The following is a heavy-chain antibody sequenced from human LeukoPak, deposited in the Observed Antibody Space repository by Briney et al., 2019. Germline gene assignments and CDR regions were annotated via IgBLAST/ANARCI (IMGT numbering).Heavy chain of an antibody. CDR2: INTNTGNP. V-gene: IGHV7-4-1*02. CDR1: GYTFTSYA. D-gene: IGHD4-17*01. Sequence: ASVKVSCKASGYTFTSYAMNWVRQAPGQGLEWMGWINTNTGNPTYAQGFTGRFVFSLDTSVSTAYLQISSLKVEDTAVYYCARDPLWGDYTGNDAFDIWGQGTMVTVSS. J-gene: IGHJ3*02. CDR3: ARDPLWGDYTGNDAFDI.